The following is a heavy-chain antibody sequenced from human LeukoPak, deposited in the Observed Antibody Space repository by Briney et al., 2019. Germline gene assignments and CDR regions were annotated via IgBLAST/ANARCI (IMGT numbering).Heavy chain of an antibody. J-gene: IGHJ6*03. CDR3: ARAPYYYGSGSYYDPFYYYYYMDV. CDR2: INPNSGGT. CDR1: GYTFTGYY. V-gene: IGHV1-2*02. Sequence: ASVKVSCKASGYTFTGYYMHWVRQAPGQGLEWMGWINPNSGGTNYAQKFQGRVTMTRDTSISTAYMELSRLRSDDTAVYYCARAPYYYGSGSYYDPFYYYYYMDVWGKGTTVTVSS. D-gene: IGHD3-10*01.